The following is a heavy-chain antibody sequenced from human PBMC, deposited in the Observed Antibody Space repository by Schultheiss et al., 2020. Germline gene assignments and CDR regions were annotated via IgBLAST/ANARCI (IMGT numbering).Heavy chain of an antibody. Sequence: SETLSLTCAVYSGSISSSSYYWGWIRQPPGKGLEWIGSIYHSGSTYYNPSLKSRVTISVDTSKNQFSLKLSSVTAADTAVYYCARQSGSWELRFDYWGQGTLVTVSS. V-gene: IGHV4-39*01. CDR1: SGSISSSSYY. CDR3: ARQSGSWELRFDY. CDR2: IYHSGST. J-gene: IGHJ4*02. D-gene: IGHD1-26*01.